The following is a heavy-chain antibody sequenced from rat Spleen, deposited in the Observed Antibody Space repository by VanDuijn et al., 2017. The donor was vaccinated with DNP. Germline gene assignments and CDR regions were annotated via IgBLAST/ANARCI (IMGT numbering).Heavy chain of an antibody. D-gene: IGHD3-1*01. CDR1: GFSITSSY. CDR2: ISYSGTT. J-gene: IGHJ2*01. V-gene: IGHV3-1*01. Sequence: EVQLQESGPGLVKPSQSLSLTCSVTGFSITSSYWGWIRQFPGNKMEWIGHISYSGTTSYHPSLKSRISITRDTSKNQFFLQLSSVTTEDTATYYCARWSTFFDYWGQGVMVTVSS. CDR3: ARWSTFFDY.